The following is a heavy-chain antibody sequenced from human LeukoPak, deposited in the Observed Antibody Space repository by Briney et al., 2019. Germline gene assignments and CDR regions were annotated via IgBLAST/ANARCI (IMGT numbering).Heavy chain of an antibody. Sequence: KLGESLKISCKCSGYSFTSYWIGWVRQMAGKALEWMGIIYPGDSETRYSPSFQGQVTISADKSINTAYLQWSSLKASDTAMYYCSREAYGSGSPLDYWGQGTLVTVSS. CDR3: SREAYGSGSPLDY. D-gene: IGHD3-10*01. CDR1: GYSFTSYW. CDR2: IYPGDSET. J-gene: IGHJ4*02. V-gene: IGHV5-51*01.